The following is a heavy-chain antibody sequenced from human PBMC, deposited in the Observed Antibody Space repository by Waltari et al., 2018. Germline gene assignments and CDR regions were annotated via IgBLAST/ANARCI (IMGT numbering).Heavy chain of an antibody. Sequence: EVQLVESGGGLIQPGGSLRLSCAASGFTVSSNYMSWVRQAPGKGLEWVSVIYSGGSTYYADSVKGRFTISRDNSKNTLYLQMNSLRAEDTAVYYCARGGIPSSSWTFDYWGQGTLVTVSS. V-gene: IGHV3-53*01. CDR3: ARGGIPSSSWTFDY. D-gene: IGHD6-13*01. J-gene: IGHJ4*02. CDR2: IYSGGST. CDR1: GFTVSSNY.